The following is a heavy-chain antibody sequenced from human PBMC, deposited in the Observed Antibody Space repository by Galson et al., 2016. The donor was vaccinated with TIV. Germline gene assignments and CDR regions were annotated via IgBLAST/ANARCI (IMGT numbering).Heavy chain of an antibody. Sequence: SVKVSCKASGGTFSSYVFNWVRLAPGQGLEWMGGIIPLSRTTNYAPKFQGRVTITADESTNTAYMELNSLKYGGTAVYYCASDRNTAFDTYHQYYGMDVWGQGTTVTVSS. V-gene: IGHV1-69*13. CDR3: ASDRNTAFDTYHQYYGMDV. D-gene: IGHD5-18*01. CDR1: GGTFSSYV. J-gene: IGHJ6*02. CDR2: IIPLSRTT.